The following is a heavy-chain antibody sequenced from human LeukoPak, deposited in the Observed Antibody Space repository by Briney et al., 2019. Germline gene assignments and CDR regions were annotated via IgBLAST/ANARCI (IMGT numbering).Heavy chain of an antibody. J-gene: IGHJ4*02. D-gene: IGHD6-13*01. Sequence: SETLSLTCTVSGDSISSGDYYWSWIRQPAGKGLEWIGRISSSGSTNYNPSLKSRVTISVDTSKNQFSLKLSSVTAADTAVYYCARGYSSSLSYWGQGTLVTVSS. CDR1: GDSISSGDYY. V-gene: IGHV4-61*02. CDR2: ISSSGST. CDR3: ARGYSSSLSY.